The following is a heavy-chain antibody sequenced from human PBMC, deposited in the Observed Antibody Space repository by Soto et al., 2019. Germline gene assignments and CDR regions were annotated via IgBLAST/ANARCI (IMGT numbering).Heavy chain of an antibody. Sequence: SVKVSCKASGGTFSSYAISWVRQAPGQGLEWMGGIIPIFGTANYAQKFQGRVTITADESTSTAYMELSSLRSEDTAVYYCTQWYYGSGRHYGFDYWGQGTLVTVSS. D-gene: IGHD3-10*01. CDR3: TQWYYGSGRHYGFDY. CDR2: IIPIFGTA. V-gene: IGHV1-69*13. J-gene: IGHJ4*02. CDR1: GGTFSSYA.